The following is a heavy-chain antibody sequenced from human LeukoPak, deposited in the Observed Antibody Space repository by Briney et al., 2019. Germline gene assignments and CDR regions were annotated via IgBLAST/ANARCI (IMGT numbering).Heavy chain of an antibody. V-gene: IGHV1-69*04. J-gene: IGHJ4*02. D-gene: IGHD1-26*01. CDR3: ARIRGVGAVQQDDY. CDR1: GGTFSSYA. Sequence: SVKVSCKASGGTFSSYAISWVRQAPGQGLEWMGRIIPILGIANYAQKFQGRVTITADKSTSTAYMELSSLRSEDTAVYYCARIRGVGAVQQDDYWGRGTLVTVSS. CDR2: IIPILGIA.